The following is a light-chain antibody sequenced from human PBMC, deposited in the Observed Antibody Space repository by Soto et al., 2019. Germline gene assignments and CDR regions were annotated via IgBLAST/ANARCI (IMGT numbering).Light chain of an antibody. CDR3: QHYNSYSEA. CDR1: QGINSF. V-gene: IGKV1-5*03. Sequence: IQVTQSPSSLSASVGDRFTVTCRASQGINSFLAWYQQKPGKAPKLLIYKASTLKSGVPSRFSGSGSGTEFTLTISSLQPDDFATYYCQHYNSYSEAFGQGTKVDI. CDR2: KAS. J-gene: IGKJ1*01.